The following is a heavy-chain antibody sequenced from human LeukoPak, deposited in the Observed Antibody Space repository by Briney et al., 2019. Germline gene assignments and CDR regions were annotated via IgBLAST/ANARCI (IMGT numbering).Heavy chain of an antibody. V-gene: IGHV3-23*01. J-gene: IGHJ4*02. D-gene: IGHD6-13*01. CDR3: AKTRPLDSSSWSHGDY. Sequence: GGSLRLSCAASGFTFSSYAMSWVRQAPGKGLEWVSAISGSGDSTYYGDSVKGRFTISRDNSKNTLYLQMNSLRAEDTAVYYCAKTRPLDSSSWSHGDYWGQGTLVTVPS. CDR1: GFTFSSYA. CDR2: ISGSGDST.